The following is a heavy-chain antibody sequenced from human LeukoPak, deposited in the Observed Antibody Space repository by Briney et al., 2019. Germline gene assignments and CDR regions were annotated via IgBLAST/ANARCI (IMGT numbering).Heavy chain of an antibody. V-gene: IGHV3-30*04. J-gene: IGHJ3*02. CDR1: GFTFSNHA. CDR2: ISDDGTSK. CDR3: ARVDDLDAFDI. D-gene: IGHD2-2*03. Sequence: GGSLRLSCVTSGFTFSNHAMHWVRQGPGKGLEWVAVISDDGTSKFYADSVKGRFTIFRDNSKNTLFLQINSLRPEDTAMYYCARVDDLDAFDIWGQGTLVTVSS.